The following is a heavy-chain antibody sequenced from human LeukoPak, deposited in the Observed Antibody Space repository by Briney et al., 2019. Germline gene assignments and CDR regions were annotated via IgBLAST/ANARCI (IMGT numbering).Heavy chain of an antibody. Sequence: ASVKVSCKVSGYTLTELSMHWVGQAPGKGLEWMGGFDPEDGETIYAQKFQGRVTMTEDTSTDTAYMELSSLRSEDTAVYYCATDKRIVGATSSWFDPWGQGTLVTVSS. CDR2: FDPEDGET. V-gene: IGHV1-24*01. J-gene: IGHJ5*02. D-gene: IGHD1-26*01. CDR3: ATDKRIVGATSSWFDP. CDR1: GYTLTELS.